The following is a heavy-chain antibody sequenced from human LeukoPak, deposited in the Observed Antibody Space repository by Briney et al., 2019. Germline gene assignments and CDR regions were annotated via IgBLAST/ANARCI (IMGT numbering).Heavy chain of an antibody. J-gene: IGHJ3*02. D-gene: IGHD1-26*01. CDR1: GVTLSSYA. V-gene: IGHV3-53*01. Sequence: GGSLRLSCAASGVTLSSYAMSWARQAPGKGLEWVSVIYSGGSTYYADSVKGRFTISRDNSKNTLYLQMNSLRAEDTAVYYCARDWEGPYPFDIWGQGTMVTVSS. CDR2: IYSGGST. CDR3: ARDWEGPYPFDI.